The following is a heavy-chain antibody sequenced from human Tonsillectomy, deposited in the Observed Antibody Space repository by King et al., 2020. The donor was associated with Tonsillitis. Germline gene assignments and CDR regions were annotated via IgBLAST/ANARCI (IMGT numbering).Heavy chain of an antibody. CDR1: GFIFSSYG. V-gene: IGHV3-30*18. CDR3: AKDLNSYGPEGYYSYYSGMDV. D-gene: IGHD5-18*01. Sequence: QLVQSGGGVVQPGRSLRLSCAASGFIFSSYGMHWVRQAPGKGLEWVAVISYDGSNKYYADSVKGRFTISRDNSENTLYLQMNSLRAEDTAVYYCAKDLNSYGPEGYYSYYSGMDVWGQGNTVTVSS. J-gene: IGHJ6*02. CDR2: ISYDGSNK.